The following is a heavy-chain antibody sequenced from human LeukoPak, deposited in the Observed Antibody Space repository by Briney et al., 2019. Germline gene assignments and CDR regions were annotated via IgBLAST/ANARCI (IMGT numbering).Heavy chain of an antibody. Sequence: ASVKVSCKASGYTFTSYGISWVRQAPGQGLEWMGWISAYNGNSNYAQKLQGRVTMTTDTSTSTAYMELRSLRSDDTAVYYCARRAGPQYYFDYWAREPWSPSPQ. CDR3: ARRAGPQYYFDY. CDR2: ISAYNGNS. V-gene: IGHV1-18*01. CDR1: GYTFTSYG. J-gene: IGHJ4*02. D-gene: IGHD3-10*01.